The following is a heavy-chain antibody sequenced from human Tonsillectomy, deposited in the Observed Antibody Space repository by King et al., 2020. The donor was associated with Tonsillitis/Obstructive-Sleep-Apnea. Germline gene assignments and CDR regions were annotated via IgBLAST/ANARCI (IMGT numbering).Heavy chain of an antibody. CDR1: GFTFSTYW. CDR3: ARVLDYFDSSGYRAFDI. CDR2: IKQDGSDK. Sequence: VQLVESGGGLVQPGGSLRLSCAASGFTFSTYWMSWVRQAPGKGLEWVANIKQDGSDKYYVDSVKGRFTISRDNAKNALSLQMNSLTADDTAVYYCARVLDYFDSSGYRAFDIWGQGTMVTVSS. J-gene: IGHJ3*02. D-gene: IGHD3-22*01. V-gene: IGHV3-7*03.